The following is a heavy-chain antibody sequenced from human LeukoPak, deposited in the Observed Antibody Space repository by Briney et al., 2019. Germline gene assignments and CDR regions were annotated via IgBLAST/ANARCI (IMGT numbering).Heavy chain of an antibody. CDR1: GFSFSSYD. CDR2: MWDDGSNK. V-gene: IGHV3-33*01. D-gene: IGHD6-13*01. CDR3: ARDGAAAAPEIYNYYYLDV. J-gene: IGHJ6*03. Sequence: GSLRLSCAASGFSFSSYDMHWVRQAPGKGLEWVAEMWDDGSNKYYADSVKGRFIISRDNSKNTLYLQINSLSAEDTAVYYCARDGAAAAPEIYNYYYLDVWGKGTTVTVSS.